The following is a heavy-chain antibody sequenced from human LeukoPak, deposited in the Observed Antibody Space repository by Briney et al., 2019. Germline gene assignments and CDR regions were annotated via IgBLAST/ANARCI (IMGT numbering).Heavy chain of an antibody. CDR2: IIPILGIA. CDR1: GGTVSSYT. V-gene: IGHV1-69*02. Sequence: WASVKVSCKASGGTVSSYTISWVRQAPGQGLEWMGRIIPILGIANYAKKFQGRVTITADKSTRTAYMELSSLRSEDTAVYYCARLDTAMSIDYWGQGTLVTVYS. J-gene: IGHJ4*02. CDR3: ARLDTAMSIDY. D-gene: IGHD5-18*01.